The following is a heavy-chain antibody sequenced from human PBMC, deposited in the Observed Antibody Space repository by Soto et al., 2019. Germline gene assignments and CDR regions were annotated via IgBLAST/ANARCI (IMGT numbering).Heavy chain of an antibody. CDR1: GGTFSSYA. D-gene: IGHD1-26*01. CDR3: ATHPPQWELLGSLDY. Sequence: ASVKVSCKASGGTFSSYAISWVRQAPGQGLEWMGGIIPIFGTANYAQKFQGRVTITADESTSTAYMELSSLRSEDTAVYYCATHPPQWELLGSLDYWGQGTLVTVSS. CDR2: IIPIFGTA. J-gene: IGHJ4*02. V-gene: IGHV1-69*13.